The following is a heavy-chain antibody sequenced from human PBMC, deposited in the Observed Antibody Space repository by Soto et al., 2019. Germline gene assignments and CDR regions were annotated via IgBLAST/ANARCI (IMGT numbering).Heavy chain of an antibody. V-gene: IGHV4-30-4*01. D-gene: IGHD4-17*01. J-gene: IGHJ4*02. CDR3: ARENRGTVTSFDY. CDR2: IYYSGST. Sequence: SETLSLTCTVSGGSVSSGYYYWSWIRQPPGKGLEWIGYIYYSGSTYYNPSLKSRVTISVDTSKNQFSLKLSSVTAADTAVYYCARENRGTVTSFDYWGQGTLVTVSS. CDR1: GGSVSSGYYY.